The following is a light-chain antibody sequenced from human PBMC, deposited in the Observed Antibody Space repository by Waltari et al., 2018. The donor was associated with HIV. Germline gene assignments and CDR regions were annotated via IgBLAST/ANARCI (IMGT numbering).Light chain of an antibody. CDR2: EVS. V-gene: IGLV2-23*02. CDR3: CSYASSSSYVM. CDR1: SSDVGIYNL. J-gene: IGLJ3*02. Sequence: QSALTQPASVSGSPGQSITISCTGTSSDVGIYNLVSWYQQYPGKAPKLMIYEVSQRPSGVSIRFAGSKSGNTASLTISGLQAEDEADYYCCSYASSSSYVMFGGGTKLTVL.